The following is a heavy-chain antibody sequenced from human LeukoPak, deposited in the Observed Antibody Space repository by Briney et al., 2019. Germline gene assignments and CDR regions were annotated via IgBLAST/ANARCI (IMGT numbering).Heavy chain of an antibody. Sequence: GGSLRLSCAASGFTFSSYGMSWVRQAPGKGLEWVSGISGSGISTYYADSVKGRFTISRDNSKNTLYLQMNSLRVEDTAVYYCAKSWNYYDSSGDDALDIWGQGTMVTVSS. D-gene: IGHD3-22*01. CDR1: GFTFSSYG. CDR3: AKSWNYYDSSGDDALDI. CDR2: ISGSGIST. J-gene: IGHJ3*02. V-gene: IGHV3-23*01.